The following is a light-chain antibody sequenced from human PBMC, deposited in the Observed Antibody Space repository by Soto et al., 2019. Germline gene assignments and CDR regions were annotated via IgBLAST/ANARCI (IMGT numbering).Light chain of an antibody. CDR2: WES. J-gene: IGKJ5*01. Sequence: DIVMTQSPLSLPVTPGEPASISCRSSQSLLQSHGNNYLDWYVQKPGQSSQLLIYWESNRASGVPDRFSGRGSGIDFPLKISRVDAEDLGDYAGIQGKQTPLPVGQGTRLEI. V-gene: IGKV2-28*01. CDR1: QSLLQSHGNNY. CDR3: IQGKQTPLP.